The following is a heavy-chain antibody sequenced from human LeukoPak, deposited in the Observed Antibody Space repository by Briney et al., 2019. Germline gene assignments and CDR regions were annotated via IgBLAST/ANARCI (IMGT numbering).Heavy chain of an antibody. V-gene: IGHV3-7*01. Sequence: GGSLRLSCAASGFTFSSYWMSWVRQAPGKGLEWVANIKQDGSEEYYVDSVKGRFTISRDNAKNSLYLQMNSLRAEDTAVYYCARTSAYCGGDCPSVFDYWGQGTLVTVSS. D-gene: IGHD2-21*02. CDR1: GFTFSSYW. CDR3: ARTSAYCGGDCPSVFDY. CDR2: IKQDGSEE. J-gene: IGHJ4*02.